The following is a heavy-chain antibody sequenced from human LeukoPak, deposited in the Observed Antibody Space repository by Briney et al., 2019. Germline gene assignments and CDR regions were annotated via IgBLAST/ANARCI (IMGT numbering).Heavy chain of an antibody. CDR2: IYPGDSDT. J-gene: IGHJ3*02. V-gene: IGHV5-51*01. D-gene: IGHD2-21*02. CDR3: ARPRTAYCGGDCYSSAFDI. Sequence: GESLKISCKGSGYSFTSYWIGWVRQMPGKDLEWMGIIYPGDSDTRYSPSFQGQVTISADKSISTAYLQWSSLKASDTAMYYCARPRTAYCGGDCYSSAFDIWGQGTMVTVSS. CDR1: GYSFTSYW.